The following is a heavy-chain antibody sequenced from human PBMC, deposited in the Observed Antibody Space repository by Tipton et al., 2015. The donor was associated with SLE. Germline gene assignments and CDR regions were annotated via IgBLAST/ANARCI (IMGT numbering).Heavy chain of an antibody. V-gene: IGHV4-59*01. J-gene: IGHJ4*01. D-gene: IGHD2-15*01. CDR1: GGSISSYY. CDR3: ARGCGSCPYYFDD. Sequence: TLSLTCTVPGGSISSYYRSWIRPPPGKGLEWIGYIYYSGSTNYNPTLQSRVTISVDTSKNQVSLKLSPVTAPDTAVYYCARGCGSCPYYFDDWGHGTLVTVSS. CDR2: IYYSGST.